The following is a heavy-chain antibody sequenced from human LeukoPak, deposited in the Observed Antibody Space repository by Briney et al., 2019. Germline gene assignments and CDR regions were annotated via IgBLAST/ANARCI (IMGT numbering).Heavy chain of an antibody. CDR1: GGSISSGGYY. D-gene: IGHD3-10*01. V-gene: IGHV4-31*03. J-gene: IGHJ4*02. CDR2: IYYSGST. Sequence: SQTLSLTCTVSGGSISSGGYYWSWIRQHPGKGLEWIGYIYYSGSTYYNPSLKSRVTISVDTSKNQFSLKLSSVTAADTAVYYCARGWFGELLHWGQGTLVTVSS. CDR3: ARGWFGELLH.